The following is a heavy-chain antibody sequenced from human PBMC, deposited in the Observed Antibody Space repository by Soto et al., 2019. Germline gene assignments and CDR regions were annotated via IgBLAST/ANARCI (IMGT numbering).Heavy chain of an antibody. CDR2: IYYSGST. V-gene: IGHV4-31*03. Sequence: SETLSLTCTVSGGSISSGGYYWSWIRQHPGKGLEWIGYIYYSGSTYYNPSLKSRVTISVDTSKNQFSLKLSSVTAADTAVYYCANTVSFHFDYWGQGTLVTVSS. CDR3: ANTVSFHFDY. CDR1: GGSISSGGYY. J-gene: IGHJ4*02. D-gene: IGHD4-17*01.